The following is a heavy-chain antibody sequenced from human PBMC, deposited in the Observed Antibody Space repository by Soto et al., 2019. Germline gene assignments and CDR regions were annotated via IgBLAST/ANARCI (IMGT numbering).Heavy chain of an antibody. CDR3: ARPHYYDSSGYYYSWFDP. V-gene: IGHV4-59*08. CDR1: GGSISSYY. D-gene: IGHD3-22*01. Sequence: PSETLSLTCPVSGGSISSYYLSWIRQPPGKGLEWIGYIYYSGSTNYNPSLKSRVTISVDTSKNQFSLKLSSVTAADTAVYYCARPHYYDSSGYYYSWFDPWGQGTLVTVSS. CDR2: IYYSGST. J-gene: IGHJ5*02.